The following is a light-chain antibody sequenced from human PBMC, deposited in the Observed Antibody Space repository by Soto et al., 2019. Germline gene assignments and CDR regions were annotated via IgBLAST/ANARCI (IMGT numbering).Light chain of an antibody. V-gene: IGKV1-17*01. CDR1: QGIRRD. CDR2: AVS. Sequence: DILMTQSPSSLSAPVGGRVTITCRASQGIRRDLGWYQQKPGKAPTRLIYAVSSLHSGVPSRFSGSGSGTEITLTISSLQPEDSATYYCLQHNSYPLTFGGGTKVEIK. CDR3: LQHNSYPLT. J-gene: IGKJ4*01.